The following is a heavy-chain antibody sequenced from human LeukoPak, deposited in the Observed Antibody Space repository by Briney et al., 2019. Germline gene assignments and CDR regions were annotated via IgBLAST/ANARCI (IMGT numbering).Heavy chain of an antibody. CDR3: AKAAAYYYDTSGEQLDY. Sequence: HPGGSLRLSCGASGFTLSTYGMHWVRQAPGKGLEWVAFISYDGSNKYSADSVKGRFAISRDNSKNTLFLQMNSLRTEDTAVYYCAKAAAYYYDTSGEQLDYWGQGTLVTVSS. J-gene: IGHJ4*02. CDR2: ISYDGSNK. D-gene: IGHD3-22*01. V-gene: IGHV3-30*18. CDR1: GFTLSTYG.